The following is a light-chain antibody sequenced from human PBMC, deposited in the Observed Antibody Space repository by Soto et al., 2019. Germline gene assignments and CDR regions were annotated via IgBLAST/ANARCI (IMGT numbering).Light chain of an antibody. CDR2: STD. V-gene: IGLV1-44*01. J-gene: IGLJ1*01. CDR3: PAWDDGRNDLYV. CDR1: SSNVGKNI. Sequence: QSVLTQPPSASGTPGQTVTISCSGSSSNVGKNIVNWYQQVPGTAPKLLIYSTDQRPSGVPDRFSGSKSGTSASLAISGLQSEDEADDYCPAWDDGRNDLYVIGSGTKVTVL.